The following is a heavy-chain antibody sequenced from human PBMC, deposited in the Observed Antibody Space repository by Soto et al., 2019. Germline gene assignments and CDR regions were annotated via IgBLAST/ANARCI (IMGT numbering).Heavy chain of an antibody. CDR1: GFTFNTYD. V-gene: IGHV3-30*03. D-gene: IGHD3-10*01. CDR2: ISYDGSNK. CDR3: ARDPPYGSGTSQNYGMDV. Sequence: AASGFTFNTYDMHWVRQAPGKGLEWVAVISYDGSNKYYADSVKGRLTISRDNSKNTLYLQMNSLRAEDTAVYYCARDPPYGSGTSQNYGMDVWGQGTTVTVSS. J-gene: IGHJ6*02.